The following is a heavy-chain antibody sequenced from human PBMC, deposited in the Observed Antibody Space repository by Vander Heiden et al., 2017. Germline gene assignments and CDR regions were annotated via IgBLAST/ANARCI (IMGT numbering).Heavy chain of an antibody. Sequence: QVQLVQSGAEVKKPGASVKVSCKASGYTFTSYGISWVRQAPGQGLEWMGWISAYNGNTNYAQKLQGRVTMTTDTSTSTAYMELRSLRSEDPAVYYCARILGVGYSSSWDWFDPWVEGSLVTVSS. V-gene: IGHV1-18*01. CDR1: GYTFTSYG. CDR3: ARILGVGYSSSWDWFDP. D-gene: IGHD6-13*01. CDR2: ISAYNGNT. J-gene: IGHJ5*02.